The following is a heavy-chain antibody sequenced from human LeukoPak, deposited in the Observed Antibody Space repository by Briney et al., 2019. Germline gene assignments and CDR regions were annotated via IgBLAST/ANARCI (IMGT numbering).Heavy chain of an antibody. CDR2: IYSGGST. CDR3: ARGLAWGDYGPIYFDY. CDR1: GFTVSSNY. D-gene: IGHD4-17*01. Sequence: PGGSLSLSCAASGFTVSSNYMSWVRQAPGKGLEWVSVIYSGGSTYYADSVKGRFTTSRDNSKNTLYLQMNSLRAEDTAVYYCARGLAWGDYGPIYFDYWGQGTLVAVSS. V-gene: IGHV3-53*01. J-gene: IGHJ4*02.